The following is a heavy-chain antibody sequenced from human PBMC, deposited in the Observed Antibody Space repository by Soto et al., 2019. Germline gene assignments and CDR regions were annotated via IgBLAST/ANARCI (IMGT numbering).Heavy chain of an antibody. CDR3: ARDQVKGTMTIL. V-gene: IGHV3-30*03. J-gene: IGHJ4*02. D-gene: IGHD4-17*01. CDR1: GFTFSDYY. Sequence: QVQLVESGGGLVKPGGSLRLSCAASGFTFSDYYMSWIRQAPGKGLEWVAVISYDGSNKYYADSVKGRFTISRDNSKNTMYLQMNSLSAEDTAVYHCARDQVKGTMTILWGQGTLVTVSS. CDR2: ISYDGSNK.